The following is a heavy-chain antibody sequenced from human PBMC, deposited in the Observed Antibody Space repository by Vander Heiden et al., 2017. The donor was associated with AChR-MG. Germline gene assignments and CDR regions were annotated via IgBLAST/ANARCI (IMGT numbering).Heavy chain of an antibody. CDR2: IKRDGSEE. Sequence: EVQLVESGGDLVQPGGSLRLSCAAPGFTFSTYWLSWVRPAPGKGLEWVAKIKRDGSEESYVDSVKGRFTISRDNAENSVHLQMSSLRVEDTAVYYCARIWGESSSSGGYRYFDSWGQGTLVTVSS. CDR3: ARIWGESSSSGGYRYFDS. V-gene: IGHV3-7*01. D-gene: IGHD6-6*01. J-gene: IGHJ4*02. CDR1: GFTFSTYW.